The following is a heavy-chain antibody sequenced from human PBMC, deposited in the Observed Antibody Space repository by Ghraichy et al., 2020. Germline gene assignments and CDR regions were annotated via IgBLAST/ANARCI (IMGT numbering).Heavy chain of an antibody. J-gene: IGHJ5*02. CDR2: ISGYNGNT. CDR3: AGDPMVAAKRWGREPYWFDP. V-gene: IGHV1-18*01. D-gene: IGHD2-15*01. Sequence: NISCKASCYTFTSYGISWVRQAPGQGLEWMGWISGYNGNTNYAQKLQGRVTMTTDTSTSTAYMELRSLRSDDTAVYYCAGDPMVAAKRWGREPYWFDPWGQGTLVTVSS. CDR1: CYTFTSYG.